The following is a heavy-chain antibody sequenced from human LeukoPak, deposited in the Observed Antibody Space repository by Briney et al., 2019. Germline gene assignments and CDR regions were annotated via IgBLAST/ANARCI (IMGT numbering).Heavy chain of an antibody. CDR1: GFTFANYA. CDR3: ARGSRVTTRLDAFDI. J-gene: IGHJ3*02. D-gene: IGHD4-17*01. CDR2: IYSGGSI. Sequence: GGSLRLSCAASGFTFANYAMSWVRQAPGKGLEWVSTIYSGGSIYYADSVKGRFTISRDNSKNTLYLQINSLRAEDTAVYYCARGSRVTTRLDAFDIWGQGTMVTVSS. V-gene: IGHV3-23*01.